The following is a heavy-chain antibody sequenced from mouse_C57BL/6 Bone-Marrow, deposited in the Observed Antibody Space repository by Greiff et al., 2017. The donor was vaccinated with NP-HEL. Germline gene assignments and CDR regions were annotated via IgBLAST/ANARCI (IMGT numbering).Heavy chain of an antibody. CDR3: TRSGGDSFDY. D-gene: IGHD3-1*01. CDR1: GYTFTDYE. V-gene: IGHV1-15*01. J-gene: IGHJ2*01. CDR2: IDPETGGT. Sequence: VQLQQSGAELVRPGASVTLSCKASGYTFTDYEMHWVKQTPVHGLEWIGAIDPETGGTAYNQKFKGKAILTADKSSSTAYMELRSLTSEDSAVYYCTRSGGDSFDYGGQGTTITVSS.